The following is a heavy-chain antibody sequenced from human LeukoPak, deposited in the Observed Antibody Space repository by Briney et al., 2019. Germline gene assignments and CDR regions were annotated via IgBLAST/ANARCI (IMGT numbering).Heavy chain of an antibody. Sequence: SETLSLTCTVSGGSISSYYWSWIRQSPGKGLEWIGYIYYSGSTYYNPSLKSRVTIPVDTSKNQFSLKLSSVTAADTAVYYCARDRGNYYDSSGPKIFNWFDPWGQGTLVTVSS. CDR3: ARDRGNYYDSSGPKIFNWFDP. CDR1: GGSISSYY. D-gene: IGHD3-22*01. V-gene: IGHV4-59*06. CDR2: IYYSGST. J-gene: IGHJ5*02.